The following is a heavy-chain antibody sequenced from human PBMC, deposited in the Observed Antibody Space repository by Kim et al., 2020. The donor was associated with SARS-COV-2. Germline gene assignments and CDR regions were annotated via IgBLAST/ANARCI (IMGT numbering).Heavy chain of an antibody. J-gene: IGHJ6*04. D-gene: IGHD3-3*01. CDR2: IIPIFGIA. V-gene: IGHV1-69*04. Sequence: SVKVSCKASGGTFSSYAISWVRQAPGQGLEWMGRIIPIFGIANYAQKFQGRVTITADKSTSTAYMELSSLRSEDTAVYYCARERDFWSGYYRSEWTMDVWGKGTTVTVSS. CDR3: ARERDFWSGYYRSEWTMDV. CDR1: GGTFSSYA.